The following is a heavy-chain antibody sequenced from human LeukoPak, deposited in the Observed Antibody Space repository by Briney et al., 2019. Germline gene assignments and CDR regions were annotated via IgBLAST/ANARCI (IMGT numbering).Heavy chain of an antibody. V-gene: IGHV3-74*01. J-gene: IGHJ4*01. CDR1: GFTFNRYP. CDR3: ASDGFVGPLTAYLPF. CDR2: LDSAGGGT. D-gene: IGHD2-21*02. Sequence: QPGGSLTLSCSASGFTFNRYPMHWVRQAPGKGLEWVSRLDSAGGGTNYADSVTGRFTIFRDNAKSTLYLPMNSLSVQDTALYYCASDGFVGPLTAYLPFWGQGTLVSVSS.